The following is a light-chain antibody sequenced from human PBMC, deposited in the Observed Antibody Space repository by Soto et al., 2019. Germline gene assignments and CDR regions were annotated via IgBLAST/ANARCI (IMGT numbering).Light chain of an antibody. J-gene: IGKJ3*01. CDR2: AAS. V-gene: IGKV3-20*01. CDR1: QSVSVNS. CDR3: QQCGGSPFT. Sequence: EIVLTQSPGTLSLSPGERATLSCRASQSVSVNSLAWYQQKGGQAPRLLIYAASTRATGVPDRFSGSGSGTDFALTISRLETEDFAVYYCQQCGGSPFTFGPGTKVDIK.